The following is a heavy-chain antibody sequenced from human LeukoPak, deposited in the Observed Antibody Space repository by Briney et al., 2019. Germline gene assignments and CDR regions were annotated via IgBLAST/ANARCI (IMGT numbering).Heavy chain of an antibody. CDR1: GYTFTSYG. CDR3: ARVYCSSTSCLYYYYYMDV. Sequence: ASVKVSCKASGYTFTSYGISWVRQAPGQGLEWMGWISAYNGNTNYAQKLQGRVTMTTDTSTSTAYMGLRSLRSDDTAVYYCARVYCSSTSCLYYYYYMDVWGKGTTVTISS. CDR2: ISAYNGNT. V-gene: IGHV1-18*01. D-gene: IGHD2-2*01. J-gene: IGHJ6*03.